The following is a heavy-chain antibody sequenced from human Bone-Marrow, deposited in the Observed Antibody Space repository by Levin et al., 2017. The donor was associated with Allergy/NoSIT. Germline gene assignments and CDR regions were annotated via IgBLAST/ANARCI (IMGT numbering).Heavy chain of an antibody. Sequence: GESLKISCAASGFTFSDYYMSWIRQAPGKGLEWVSYISSSSSYTNYADSVKGRFTISRDNAKNSLYLQMNSLRAEDTAVYYCARDICISTSCKPPRPAFRRFLEWLAPIYWYFDLWGRGTLVTVSS. CDR2: ISSSSSYT. D-gene: IGHD3-3*01. V-gene: IGHV3-11*06. CDR1: GFTFSDYY. J-gene: IGHJ2*01. CDR3: ARDICISTSCKPPRPAFRRFLEWLAPIYWYFDL.